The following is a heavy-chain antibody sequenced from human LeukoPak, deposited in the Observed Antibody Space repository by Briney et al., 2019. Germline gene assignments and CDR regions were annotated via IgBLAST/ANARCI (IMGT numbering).Heavy chain of an antibody. CDR2: ISGSGGST. V-gene: IGHV3-23*01. Sequence: GGSLRLSCAASGPTFSSYAMSWVRQAPGKGLEWVSAISGSGGSTYYADSVKGRITISRDNSKNTLYLQMNSLRAEDTAVYYCAKDFRASYYDRSGEQHWGQGTLVTVSS. CDR3: AKDFRASYYDRSGEQH. CDR1: GPTFSSYA. D-gene: IGHD3-22*01. J-gene: IGHJ1*01.